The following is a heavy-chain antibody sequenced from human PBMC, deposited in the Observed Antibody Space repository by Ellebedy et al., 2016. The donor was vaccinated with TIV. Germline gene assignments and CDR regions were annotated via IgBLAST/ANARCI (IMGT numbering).Heavy chain of an antibody. CDR3: AREGVYYYDSSGYYSKDCYAMDV. D-gene: IGHD3-22*01. CDR1: EITVSTYW. Sequence: HTGGSLRLSCVASEITVSTYWMHWVRHAPGKGLVWVARINSDGRTTRYADSVKDRFIISRDNAENTLYLQMNSLRVEDTAVYYCAREGVYYYDSSGYYSKDCYAMDVWGQGTTVTVSS. V-gene: IGHV3-74*01. J-gene: IGHJ6*02. CDR2: INSDGRTT.